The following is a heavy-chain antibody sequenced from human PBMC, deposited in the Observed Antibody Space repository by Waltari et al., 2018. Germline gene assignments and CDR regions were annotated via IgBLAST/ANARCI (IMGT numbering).Heavy chain of an antibody. V-gene: IGHV3-7*03. J-gene: IGHJ4*02. CDR2: LKQDGSEK. D-gene: IGHD3-3*01. Sequence: EVQLVESGGGLVQPGGSLRLSCAASGFTFSSYWMSWVRQAPGKGLEWVANLKQDGSEKYYVDSVKGRFTISRDNAKNSLYLQMNSLRAEDTAVYYCAREVPKRITIFGVYKDWGQGTLVTVSS. CDR3: AREVPKRITIFGVYKD. CDR1: GFTFSSYW.